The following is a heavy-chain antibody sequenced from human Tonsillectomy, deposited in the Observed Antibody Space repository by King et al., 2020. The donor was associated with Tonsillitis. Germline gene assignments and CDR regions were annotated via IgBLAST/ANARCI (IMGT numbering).Heavy chain of an antibody. Sequence: QLVQSGGGFVQPGGSLRLSCAASGVTFSSYWMSWVRQAPGKGLEGVANIKQDGSEKYYVDSVKDRFTISRDNAKKPLYLQMNSLRGEDTAVYYCARDVAVAGTYGMDVWGQGTTVTVSS. V-gene: IGHV3-7*01. CDR3: ARDVAVAGTYGMDV. D-gene: IGHD6-19*01. CDR2: IKQDGSEK. J-gene: IGHJ6*02. CDR1: GVTFSSYW.